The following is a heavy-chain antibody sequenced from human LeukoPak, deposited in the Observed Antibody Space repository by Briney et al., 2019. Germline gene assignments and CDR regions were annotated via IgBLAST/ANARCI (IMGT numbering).Heavy chain of an antibody. Sequence: GRSLRLSFAAAGFTVSSYAMSWVRQAPGKWLEWGSAISGSGGSTYYADSVKGRFTISRDNYKNTLYLQMTSLSAEDTAVYYCGVGSRISSIWGQGTMVTVSS. CDR3: GVGSRISSI. CDR1: GFTVSSYA. D-gene: IGHD3-10*01. V-gene: IGHV3-23*01. J-gene: IGHJ3*02. CDR2: ISGSGGST.